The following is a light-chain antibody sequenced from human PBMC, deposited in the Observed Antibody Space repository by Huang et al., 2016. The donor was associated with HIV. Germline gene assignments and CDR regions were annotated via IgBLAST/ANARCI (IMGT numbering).Light chain of an antibody. Sequence: IEMTQSPPSLSASIGDRVPLTCRASNDISTFLAWYQQNPGKPPKLLIYAASILHSGVPSRFSGSGSGTNFTLTINSLQPEDVASYFCQKYDSAPRTFGQGTKVQVK. V-gene: IGKV1-27*01. CDR2: AAS. CDR1: NDISTF. CDR3: QKYDSAPRT. J-gene: IGKJ1*01.